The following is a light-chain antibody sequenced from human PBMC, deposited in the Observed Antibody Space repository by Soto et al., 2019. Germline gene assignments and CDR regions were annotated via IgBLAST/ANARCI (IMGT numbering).Light chain of an antibody. J-gene: IGKJ1*01. CDR1: QSVSSIY. Sequence: EIVLTQSPGTLSMSPGERATLSCRASQSVSSIYLAWYQQKPGQAPRLLIYDASSRATGIPDRFSGSGSGTDFTLTISRLEPEDFAVYYCQQYGSSPWTFGQGTKVEI. V-gene: IGKV3-20*01. CDR2: DAS. CDR3: QQYGSSPWT.